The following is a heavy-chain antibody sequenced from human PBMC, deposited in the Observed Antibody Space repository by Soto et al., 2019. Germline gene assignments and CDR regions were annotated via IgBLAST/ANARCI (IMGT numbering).Heavy chain of an antibody. CDR2: IYYSGST. J-gene: IGHJ5*02. V-gene: IGHV4-59*01. CDR3: AREYYYGSGTNWFDP. Sequence: PSETLSLTCTVSGGSISSYYWSCIRQPPGKGLEWIGYIYYSGSTNYNPSLKSRVTISVDTSKNQFSLKLSSVTAADTAVYYCAREYYYGSGTNWFDPWGQGTLVTVSS. CDR1: GGSISSYY. D-gene: IGHD3-10*01.